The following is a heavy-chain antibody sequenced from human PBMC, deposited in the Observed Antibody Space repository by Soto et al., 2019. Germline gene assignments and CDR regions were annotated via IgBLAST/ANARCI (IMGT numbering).Heavy chain of an antibody. CDR2: IWYDGSNK. J-gene: IGHJ3*02. CDR3: ARAAPAQQLVRNDAFDI. D-gene: IGHD6-6*01. V-gene: IGHV3-33*01. CDR1: GFTFSSYG. Sequence: QVQLVESGGGVVQPGRSLRLSCAASGFTFSSYGMHWVRQAPGKGLEWVAVIWYDGSNKYYADSVKGRFTISRHNSKNTLYLQMNSLRAEDTAVYYCARAAPAQQLVRNDAFDIWGQGTMVTVSS.